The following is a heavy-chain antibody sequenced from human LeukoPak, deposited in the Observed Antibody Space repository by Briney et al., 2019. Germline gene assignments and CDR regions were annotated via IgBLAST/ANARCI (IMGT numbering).Heavy chain of an antibody. D-gene: IGHD2-15*01. J-gene: IGHJ4*02. CDR1: GGSISSSTHY. V-gene: IGHV4-39*01. Sequence: PSETLSLTCTVSGGSISSSTHYWGWIRQPPGKGLEWIGNIYYSGSTYYNPSLKSRVTISVDTSKNQFSLKLSSVTAADTAVYYCARLVREELVVVAATGAQFDYWGQGTLVTVSS. CDR2: IYYSGST. CDR3: ARLVREELVVVAATGAQFDY.